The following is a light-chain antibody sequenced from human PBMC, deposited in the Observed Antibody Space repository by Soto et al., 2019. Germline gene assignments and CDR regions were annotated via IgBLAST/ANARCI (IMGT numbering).Light chain of an antibody. V-gene: IGLV2-14*01. CDR2: DVS. J-gene: IGLJ3*02. CDR3: SSYTSTNSWV. Sequence: QSVLTQSASVSGSPGQSITISCTGTSSVVGGYNYVSWYQQHPGKAPKLIIYDVSNRPSGVSTRFSGSKSGNTASLTISGLQAEDDADYSCSSYTSTNSWVFGGGNQLTVL. CDR1: SSVVGGYNY.